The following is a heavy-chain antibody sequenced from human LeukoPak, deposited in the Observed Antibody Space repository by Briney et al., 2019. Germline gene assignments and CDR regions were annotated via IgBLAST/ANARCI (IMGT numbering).Heavy chain of an antibody. J-gene: IGHJ6*03. Sequence: GGSLRLSCAASGFTFSNYNMNWVRQAPGKGLEWVSYITLSSSTIYYADSVKGRFTISRDNAKNSLSLQMNSLRAEDTAVYYCARDYGAVTIFGVVSAGTYYMDVWGKGTTVTVSS. CDR1: GFTFSNYN. CDR2: ITLSSSTI. V-gene: IGHV3-48*01. D-gene: IGHD3-3*01. CDR3: ARDYGAVTIFGVVSAGTYYMDV.